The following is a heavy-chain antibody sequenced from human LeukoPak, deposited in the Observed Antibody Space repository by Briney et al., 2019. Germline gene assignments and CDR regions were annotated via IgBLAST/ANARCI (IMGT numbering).Heavy chain of an antibody. Sequence: TETLSLTCTVSDDXVSSSRYYWTWIRQPPGKGLEWLGYIYHGSATYNPSLESRVTLSMDTSKNQYSLKMTSVTAADTAVYYCAREGGRQWLVSGALDSWGQGTLVTVSS. J-gene: IGHJ5*01. CDR1: DDXVSSSRYY. V-gene: IGHV4-61*01. CDR3: AREGGRQWLVSGALDS. CDR2: IYHGSA. D-gene: IGHD6-19*01.